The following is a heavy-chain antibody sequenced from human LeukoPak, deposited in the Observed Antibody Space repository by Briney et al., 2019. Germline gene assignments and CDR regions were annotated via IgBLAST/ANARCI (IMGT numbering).Heavy chain of an antibody. D-gene: IGHD2-21*02. CDR1: GYTFTSYY. V-gene: IGHV1-46*01. CDR2: INPSGGST. J-gene: IGHJ5*02. Sequence: GASVKVSCKASGYTFTSYYLHWVRHAPEQGLEWMGIINPSGGSTSYAQKFQGRVTMTRDTSTSTVYMELSRLRSEDTAVYYCARTLTLPNWFDPWGQGTLVTVSS. CDR3: ARTLTLPNWFDP.